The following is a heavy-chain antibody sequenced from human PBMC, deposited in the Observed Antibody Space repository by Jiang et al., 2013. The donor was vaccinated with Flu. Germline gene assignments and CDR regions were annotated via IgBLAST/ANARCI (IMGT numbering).Heavy chain of an antibody. J-gene: IGHJ4*02. CDR3: ARLLVPGSYYLAGH. Sequence: SGAEVKEPGASVKLSCKASGYTFTTYHVHWVRQAPGQGLEYMGIINPGGDVTIYSQRFQERVTITRDMSTSTVYMELNSLTSEDTAVYYCARLLVPGSYYLAGHWGQGTLVTVSS. D-gene: IGHD3-10*01. CDR2: INPGGDVT. CDR1: GYTFTTYH. V-gene: IGHV1-46*01.